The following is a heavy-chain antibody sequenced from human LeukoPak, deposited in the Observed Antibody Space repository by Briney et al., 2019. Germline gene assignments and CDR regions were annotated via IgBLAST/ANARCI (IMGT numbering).Heavy chain of an antibody. D-gene: IGHD6-13*01. V-gene: IGHV4-59*01. CDR3: ARYEVGSSWAQAFDV. Sequence: SETLSLTCAVSIDSIKDYYWNWLRQPPGKGLEWIGFVSNSRSTNYNPSLKSRVTPSISTSKRQFSLRFTSFTAGGPPVFLLARYEVGSSWAQAFDVWGQGTMVTVSS. CDR2: VSNSRST. J-gene: IGHJ3*01. CDR1: IDSIKDYY.